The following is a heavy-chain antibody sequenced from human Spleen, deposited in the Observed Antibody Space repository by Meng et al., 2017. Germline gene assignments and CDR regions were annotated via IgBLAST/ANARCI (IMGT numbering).Heavy chain of an antibody. J-gene: IGHJ4*02. V-gene: IGHV1-69*01. CDR2: IIPIFGTA. CDR3: ARGAYSSGWSGETFDY. Sequence: QLVQCVAEVQKPGSSVRVSCTASGGTFSSYAISWVRQAPGQGLEWMGGIIPIFGTANYAQKFQGRVTITADESTSTAYMELSSLRSEDTAVYYCARGAYSSGWSGETFDYWGQGTLVTVSS. D-gene: IGHD6-19*01. CDR1: GGTFSSYA.